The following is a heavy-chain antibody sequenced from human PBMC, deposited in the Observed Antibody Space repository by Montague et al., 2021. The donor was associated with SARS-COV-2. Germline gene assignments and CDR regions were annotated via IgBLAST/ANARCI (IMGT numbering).Heavy chain of an antibody. Sequence: SETLSLTCSVSGGSISGHYWSWIRQPPGKGLEWIGNFDHSGDTKYNPSLKSRATISVDTSKNQFSLKLSSVTAADTAVYYCARDGGIGDSGSNTWSYYYYGMDVWGQGTTVTVSS. CDR2: FDHSGDT. CDR3: ARDGGIGDSGSNTWSYYYYGMDV. CDR1: GGSISGHY. D-gene: IGHD3-22*01. J-gene: IGHJ6*02. V-gene: IGHV4-59*11.